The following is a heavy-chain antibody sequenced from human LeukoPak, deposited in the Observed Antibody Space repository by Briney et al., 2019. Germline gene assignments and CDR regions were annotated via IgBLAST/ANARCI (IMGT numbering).Heavy chain of an antibody. J-gene: IGHJ4*02. CDR1: GGSISSGDYY. D-gene: IGHD5-18*01. CDR2: IYYSGST. V-gene: IGHV4-30-4*01. CDR3: ARERGYVDTAMVFDY. Sequence: PSETLSLTCTVSGGSISSGDYYWSWIRQPPGKGLEWIGYIYYSGSTYYNPSLKSRATISVDTSKNQFSLKLSSVTAADTAVYYCARERGYVDTAMVFDYWGQGTLVTVSS.